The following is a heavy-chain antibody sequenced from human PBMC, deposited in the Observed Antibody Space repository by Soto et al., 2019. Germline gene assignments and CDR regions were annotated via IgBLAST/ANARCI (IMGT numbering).Heavy chain of an antibody. CDR1: GYTFTSYG. V-gene: IGHV1-18*01. CDR3: ARELRYCIITSCLAFDY. CDR2: ISAYNGNT. D-gene: IGHD2-2*01. J-gene: IGHJ4*02. Sequence: QVQLVQSGAEVKKPGASVKVSCKASGYTFTSYGISWVRQAPGQGLEWMGWISAYNGNTNYAQKLKGRVTMTTDTSTSTAYLELRSLSSDDTAVYYWARELRYCIITSCLAFDYWGQGTLVTVSS.